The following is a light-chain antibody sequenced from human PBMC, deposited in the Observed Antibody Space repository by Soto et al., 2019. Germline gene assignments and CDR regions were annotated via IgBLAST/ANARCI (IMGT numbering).Light chain of an antibody. CDR3: QQRSKWPST. Sequence: DIQMTQSPSTLSASVGDRVTITCRASQSISSLLAWYQQKPGKAPKLLIYDASNRATGIPARFSGSGYGTDFTLTISSLEPEDFAVYYCQQRSKWPSTFGGGTKVELK. J-gene: IGKJ4*01. CDR2: DAS. V-gene: IGKV1-5*01. CDR1: QSISSL.